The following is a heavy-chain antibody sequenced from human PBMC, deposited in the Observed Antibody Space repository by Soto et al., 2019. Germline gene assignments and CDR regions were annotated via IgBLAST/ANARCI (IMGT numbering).Heavy chain of an antibody. CDR3: RGGQCYFDY. CDR1: GFPFTTYG. D-gene: IGHD3-10*01. V-gene: IGHV3-30*03. J-gene: IGHJ4*02. Sequence: QVQLVESGGGVVQPGRSLRLSCAASGFPFTTYGMHWVREGTGKGLEWLAVISYDGSNKFYADSVKGRFTMSRDNSKNKLYLQMNSLRPEDTALYYCRGGQCYFDYRGQGTLVIVAS. CDR2: ISYDGSNK.